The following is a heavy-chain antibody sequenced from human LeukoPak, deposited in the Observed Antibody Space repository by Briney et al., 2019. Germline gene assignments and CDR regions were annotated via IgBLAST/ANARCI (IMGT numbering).Heavy chain of an antibody. CDR3: ARGAATDHFGY. CDR2: IYSSGIT. J-gene: IGHJ4*02. Sequence: SETLSLTCTVSGDSISGYYWIWIRQPPGKGLEWIGHIYSSGITKYNPSLKSRVTISVDTSKNQFSLKLSSVTAADTAVYYCARGAATDHFGYWGQGTLVTVSS. V-gene: IGHV4-59*01. CDR1: GDSISGYY. D-gene: IGHD6-25*01.